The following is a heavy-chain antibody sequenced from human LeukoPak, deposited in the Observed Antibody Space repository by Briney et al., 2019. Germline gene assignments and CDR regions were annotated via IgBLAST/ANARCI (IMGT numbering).Heavy chain of an antibody. CDR3: ARARYVNSFYAFDI. Sequence: PSETLSLTCTVSGGSITSDFWSWFRQPPGKRLEWIGYIYKSGNTNYSPSLKSRVTIFGDTSKNQFFLKLSSVTAADTAVYYCARARYVNSFYAFDIWGQGTLVTVSS. CDR2: IYKSGNT. J-gene: IGHJ3*02. V-gene: IGHV4-59*01. CDR1: GGSITSDF. D-gene: IGHD3-9*01.